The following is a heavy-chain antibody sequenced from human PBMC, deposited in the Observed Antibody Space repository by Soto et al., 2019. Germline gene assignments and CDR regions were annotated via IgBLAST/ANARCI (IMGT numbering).Heavy chain of an antibody. CDR1: GYSVSDSNW. CDR2: IYNSGST. J-gene: IGHJ2*01. Sequence: SETLSLTCAVSGYSVSDSNWWGWIRQPPGKGLEWMGHIYNSGSTYYKSSLKGRVTMSIDTSKNQFSLRLYSVTAVDTAVYYCARAFAGFGAYWYFDLWGRGTLVTVSS. D-gene: IGHD3-16*01. V-gene: IGHV4-28*03. CDR3: ARAFAGFGAYWYFDL.